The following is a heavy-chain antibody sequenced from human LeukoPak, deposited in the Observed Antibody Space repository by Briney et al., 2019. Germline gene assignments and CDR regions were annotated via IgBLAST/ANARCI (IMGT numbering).Heavy chain of an antibody. CDR1: GFTFSSYW. V-gene: IGHV3-74*01. CDR3: ARGDYYAMDV. Sequence: GGSLRLSCAASGFTFSSYWMHWARQAPGKGLVWVSRINYDGTSASYADSVKGRFSISRDNAKNTLYMQMNSQRAEDTAVYYCARGDYYAMDVWGQGTTVIVSS. CDR2: INYDGTSA. J-gene: IGHJ6*02.